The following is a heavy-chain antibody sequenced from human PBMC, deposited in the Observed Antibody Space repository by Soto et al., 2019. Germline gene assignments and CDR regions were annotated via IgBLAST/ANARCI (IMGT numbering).Heavy chain of an antibody. J-gene: IGHJ4*02. V-gene: IGHV1-18*01. D-gene: IGHD3-3*01. CDR3: ARDKRDLRFLEWSYYFDH. CDR2: ISAHNGNT. CDR1: GYGFTTYG. Sequence: ASVKVSCKGSGYGFTTYGITWVRQAPGQGLEWMAWISAHNGNTNYAQKLQGRVTVTRDTSTSTAYMELRSLRSDDTAVYYCARDKRDLRFLEWSYYFDHWGQGTLVTVS.